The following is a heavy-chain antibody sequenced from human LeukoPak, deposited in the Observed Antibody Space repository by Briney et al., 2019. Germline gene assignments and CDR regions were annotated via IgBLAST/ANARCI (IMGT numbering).Heavy chain of an antibody. CDR2: ISSSSNTI. V-gene: IGHV3-48*01. Sequence: GGSLRLSCAASGFTFSNYNMNWVRQAPGMGLEWVSYISSSSNTIYYADSVKGRFTISRDNAKNSLYLQMNSLRAEDTAVYYCARDYGDYGGYYYGMDVWGQGTTVTVSS. D-gene: IGHD4-17*01. CDR1: GFTFSNYN. J-gene: IGHJ6*02. CDR3: ARDYGDYGGYYYGMDV.